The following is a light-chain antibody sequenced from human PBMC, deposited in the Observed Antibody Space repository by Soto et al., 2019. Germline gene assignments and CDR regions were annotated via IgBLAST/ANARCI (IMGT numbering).Light chain of an antibody. J-gene: IGKJ4*01. V-gene: IGKV3-20*01. Sequence: EIVLTQSPGTLSLSPGERATLSCRASQSVSSSYLDWYQQKPGQAPRLLIYGASSRATGIPDRFSGSGSGTDFTHTISRLEPEDFAVYYCQQYGSLLTFGGGTKVEIK. CDR2: GAS. CDR3: QQYGSLLT. CDR1: QSVSSSY.